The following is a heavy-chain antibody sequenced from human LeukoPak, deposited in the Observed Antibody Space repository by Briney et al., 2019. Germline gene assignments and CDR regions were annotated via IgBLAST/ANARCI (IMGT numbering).Heavy chain of an antibody. J-gene: IGHJ5*02. CDR1: GYTFTSYD. CDR2: MNPNSGNT. Sequence: GASVKVSCKASGYTFTSYDINWVRQATGQGLEWMGWMNPNSGNTGYAQKFQGRVTMTRNTSISTAYMELSSLRSEDTAVYYCAREYIAAAANWFDPWGQGTLVTVSS. CDR3: AREYIAAAANWFDP. V-gene: IGHV1-8*01. D-gene: IGHD6-13*01.